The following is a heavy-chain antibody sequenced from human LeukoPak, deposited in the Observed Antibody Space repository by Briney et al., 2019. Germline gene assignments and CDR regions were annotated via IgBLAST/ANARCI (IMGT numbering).Heavy chain of an antibody. CDR2: INHSGST. V-gene: IGHV4-34*01. CDR1: GGSFSGYY. CDR3: AGRTYYYDSSGSSTTEYFQH. D-gene: IGHD3-22*01. Sequence: SETLSLTCAVYGGSFSGYYWSWIRQPPGKGLEWIGEINHSGSTYYNPSLKSRVTISVDTSKSQFSLKLSSVTAADTAVYYCAGRTYYYDSSGSSTTEYFQHWGQGTLVTVSS. J-gene: IGHJ1*01.